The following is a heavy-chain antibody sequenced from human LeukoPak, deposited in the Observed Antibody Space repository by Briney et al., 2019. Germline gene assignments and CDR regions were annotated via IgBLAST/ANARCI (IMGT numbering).Heavy chain of an antibody. CDR3: ARAYSGWPPFDY. CDR2: INPNSGGT. J-gene: IGHJ4*02. CDR1: GYTFTSYY. Sequence: ASVKVSCKASGYTFTSYYMLWVRQAPGQGLEWMGWINPNSGGTNYAQKFQGRVTMTRDTSISTAYMELSRLRSDDTAVYYCARAYSGWPPFDYWGKGTLVTVSS. V-gene: IGHV1-2*02. D-gene: IGHD6-19*01.